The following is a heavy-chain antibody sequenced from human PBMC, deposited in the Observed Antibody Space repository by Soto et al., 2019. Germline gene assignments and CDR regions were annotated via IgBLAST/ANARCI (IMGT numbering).Heavy chain of an antibody. D-gene: IGHD5-12*01. CDR1: GGTFSSYA. Sequence: SVKVSCKASGGTFSSYAISWVRQAPGQGLEWMGGIIPIFGTANYAQKFQGRVTITADESTSTAYMELSSLRSEDTAVYYCARDRAPVEMATIYYFDYWGQGTLVTVSS. CDR3: ARDRAPVEMATIYYFDY. V-gene: IGHV1-69*13. CDR2: IIPIFGTA. J-gene: IGHJ4*02.